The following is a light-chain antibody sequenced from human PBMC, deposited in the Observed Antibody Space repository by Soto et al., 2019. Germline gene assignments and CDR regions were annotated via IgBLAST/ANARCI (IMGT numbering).Light chain of an antibody. J-gene: IGLJ2*01. CDR3: QAWDPSTDVV. Sequence: SYELTQPPSVPVSPGQTASIAGSGDKLGHRYAYWYQQKPGQSPLLVIYQDTKRPSGIPERFSASNSGNTATLTISGTQAMDEADYYCQAWDPSTDVVFGGGTKLNVL. V-gene: IGLV3-1*01. CDR2: QDT. CDR1: KLGHRY.